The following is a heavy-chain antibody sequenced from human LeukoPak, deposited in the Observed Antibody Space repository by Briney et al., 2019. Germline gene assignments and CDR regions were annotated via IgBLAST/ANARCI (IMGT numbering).Heavy chain of an antibody. V-gene: IGHV1-18*01. Sequence: ASVKVSCKASGYTFTSYGISWVRQAPGQGLEWMGWISAYNGNTNYAQKLQGRVTMTTDTSTSTAYMELRSLRSDDTAVYYCARDVYDSSGYAVQFDYWGQGTLVTVSS. J-gene: IGHJ4*02. CDR2: ISAYNGNT. D-gene: IGHD3-22*01. CDR1: GYTFTSYG. CDR3: ARDVYDSSGYAVQFDY.